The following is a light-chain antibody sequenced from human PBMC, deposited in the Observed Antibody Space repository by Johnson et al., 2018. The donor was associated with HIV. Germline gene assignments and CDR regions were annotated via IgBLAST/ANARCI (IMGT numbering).Light chain of an antibody. CDR1: SSNIGNNY. V-gene: IGLV1-51*01. CDR3: GTWDSSLSANV. Sequence: QSVLTQPPSVSAAPGQKVTISCSGSSSNIGNNYVSWYQQLPGTAPKLLIYDNNKRPSRIPDRFSASKSGTSATLGITGLQTGDEAHYYCGTWDSSLSANVFGTATKVTVL. CDR2: DNN. J-gene: IGLJ1*01.